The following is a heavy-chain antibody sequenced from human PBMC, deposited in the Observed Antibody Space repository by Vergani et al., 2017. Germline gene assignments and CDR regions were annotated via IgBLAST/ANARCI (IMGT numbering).Heavy chain of an antibody. V-gene: IGHV1-69*08. D-gene: IGHD3-10*01. CDR3: AREPVDYYGSGSYYNYYFDY. Sequence: QVQLVQSGAEVKKPGSSVKVSCKASGGTFSSYTISWVRQAPGQGLEWMGRIIPILDIANYEQKFQGRVTITADKSTSTAYMELSSLRSEDTAVYYCAREPVDYYGSGSYYNYYFDYWGQGTLVTVSS. CDR2: IIPILDIA. CDR1: GGTFSSYT. J-gene: IGHJ4*02.